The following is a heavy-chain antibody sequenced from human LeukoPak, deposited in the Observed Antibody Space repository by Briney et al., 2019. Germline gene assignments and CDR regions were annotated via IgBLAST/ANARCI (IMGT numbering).Heavy chain of an antibody. J-gene: IGHJ3*02. D-gene: IGHD6-13*01. CDR1: RFTFSDYY. CDR3: ARFTSMSIAAAGTSAFDI. Sequence: PGGPLRLSCAASRFTFSDYYMSWIRQAPGKGLEWVSYISSSGNTMYYADSVKGRFTISWDNAKNSLYLQMNSLRVEDAAVYYCARFTSMSIAAAGTSAFDIWGQGTMVTVFS. V-gene: IGHV3-11*04. CDR2: ISSSGNTM.